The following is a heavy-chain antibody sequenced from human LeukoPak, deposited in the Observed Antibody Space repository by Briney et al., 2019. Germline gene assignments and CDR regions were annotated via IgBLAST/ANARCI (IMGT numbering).Heavy chain of an antibody. CDR1: GFTVSSNY. J-gene: IGHJ2*01. CDR2: IYSGGST. CDR3: ARDRYYYNYEAFV. Sequence: GGSLRLSCAASGFTVSSNYMSWVRQAPGKGLEWVSVIYSGGSTYYADSVKGRFTISRDNAKNSLFLQMNSLRVEDTAVYFCARDRYYYNYEAFVWGRGAQVIVSS. D-gene: IGHD3-10*01. V-gene: IGHV3-53*01.